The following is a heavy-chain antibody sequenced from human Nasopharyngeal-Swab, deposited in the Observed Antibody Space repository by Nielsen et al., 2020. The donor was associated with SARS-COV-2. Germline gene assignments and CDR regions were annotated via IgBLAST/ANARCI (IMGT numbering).Heavy chain of an antibody. CDR2: INPSGGSP. J-gene: IGHJ4*02. D-gene: IGHD2-2*01. V-gene: IGHV1-46*01. CDR1: GFTFTNYY. Sequence: ASVKVSCKASGFTFTNYYIHWVRQAPGQGLEWMAIINPSGGSPTYAQRFQGRVTMTWDTSTGTVYMEISSLRFDDTAVYYCARDPMMCRNTSCAFDHWGQGTLVTVSS. CDR3: ARDPMMCRNTSCAFDH.